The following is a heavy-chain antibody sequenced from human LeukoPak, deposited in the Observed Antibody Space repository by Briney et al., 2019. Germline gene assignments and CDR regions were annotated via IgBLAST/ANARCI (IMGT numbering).Heavy chain of an antibody. CDR3: ARGRLPRYYYGMDV. CDR2: ISYDGSNK. J-gene: IGHJ6*02. V-gene: IGHV3-30*03. CDR1: GFTFSSYG. Sequence: GGSLRLSCAASGFTFSSYGMHWVRQAPGKGLEWVAVISYDGSNKYYADSVKGRFTISRDNSKNTLYLQMNSLRAEDTAVYYCARGRLPRYYYGMDVWGQGTTVTVSS. D-gene: IGHD4-11*01.